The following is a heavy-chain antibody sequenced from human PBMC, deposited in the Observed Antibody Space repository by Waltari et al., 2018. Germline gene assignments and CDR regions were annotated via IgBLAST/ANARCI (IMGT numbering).Heavy chain of an antibody. J-gene: IGHJ4*02. CDR1: GFTFDDYA. Sequence: EVQLVESGGGLVQPGWSLRLSCAASGFTFDDYAMHWVRQAPGKGLEWVSGISWNSGSIGYADSVKGRFTISRDNAKNSLYLQMNSLRAEDMALYYCAKGGYCSGGSCYIDYWGQGTLVTVSS. V-gene: IGHV3-9*03. CDR3: AKGGYCSGGSCYIDY. CDR2: ISWNSGSI. D-gene: IGHD2-15*01.